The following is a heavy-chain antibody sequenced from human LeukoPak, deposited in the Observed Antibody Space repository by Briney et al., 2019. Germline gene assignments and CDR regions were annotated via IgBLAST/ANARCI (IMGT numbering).Heavy chain of an antibody. CDR3: ARAAGIRPGYIDY. V-gene: IGHV1-8*01. CDR1: AYTFTSYD. CDR2: MNPNSGNT. J-gene: IGHJ4*02. Sequence: ASVKVSFTASAYTFTSYDINCVRQATGQGLEWMGWMNPNSGNTGYTQKFQGRVTITRNTSISTAYMELSSLRSEDTAVYYCARAAGIRPGYIDYWGQGTLVTVSS.